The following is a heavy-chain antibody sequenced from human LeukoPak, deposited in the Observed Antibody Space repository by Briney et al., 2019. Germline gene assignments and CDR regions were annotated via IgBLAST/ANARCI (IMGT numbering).Heavy chain of an antibody. J-gene: IGHJ4*02. CDR3: ARERLYYDILTSYYHHNLFDH. Sequence: GASVKVSCKASGYTFTSYGISWVRQAPGQGLEWMGWISAYNGNTNYAQKLQGRVTMTTDTSTSTAYMELRSLRSDDTAVYYCARERLYYDILTSYYHHNLFDHWGQGTLVTVSS. CDR2: ISAYNGNT. V-gene: IGHV1-18*04. D-gene: IGHD3-9*01. CDR1: GYTFTSYG.